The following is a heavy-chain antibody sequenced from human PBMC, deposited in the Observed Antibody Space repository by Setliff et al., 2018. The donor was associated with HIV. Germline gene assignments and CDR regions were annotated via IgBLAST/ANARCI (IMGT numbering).Heavy chain of an antibody. J-gene: IGHJ4*01. CDR2: IDYSGSA. D-gene: IGHD5-18*01. CDR1: SGSISSGTYY. V-gene: IGHV4-31*03. Sequence: ASETLSLTCTVSSGSISSGTYYWSWIRQYPGKGLEWIGYIDYSGSAFYNPSLKSRITISRDTSKNQFSLKMNSVTAADTAVYYCAREGKTALVTKYFDYWGHGKLVTAPQ. CDR3: AREGKTALVTKYFDY.